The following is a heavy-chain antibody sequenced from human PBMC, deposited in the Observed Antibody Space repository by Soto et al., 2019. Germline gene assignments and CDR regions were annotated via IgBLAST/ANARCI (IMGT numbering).Heavy chain of an antibody. Sequence: SETLSLTCTVSGGSISSYYWSWIRQPPGKGLEWIGYIYYSGSTNYNPSLKSRVTISVDTSKNQFSLKLSSVTAADTAVYYCARPSRSSSSWDTHYFDYWGQGTLVTVSS. CDR2: IYYSGST. V-gene: IGHV4-59*08. D-gene: IGHD6-13*01. J-gene: IGHJ4*02. CDR1: GGSISSYY. CDR3: ARPSRSSSSWDTHYFDY.